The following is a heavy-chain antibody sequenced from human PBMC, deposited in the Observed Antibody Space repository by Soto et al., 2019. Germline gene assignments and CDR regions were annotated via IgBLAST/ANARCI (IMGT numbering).Heavy chain of an antibody. D-gene: IGHD2-21*01. Sequence: QVQLQESGPGLVKPSQTLSLTCSVSGGSISSGGYYWSWIRQHPGKGLEWIGYIYYSGSTYYNPSLQSRVTTSVDTSKNQFSLKLSSVTAADTAVYYCARPPRTLADGFIPAPYFDYWGQGTLVTVSS. CDR2: IYYSGST. CDR3: ARPPRTLADGFIPAPYFDY. V-gene: IGHV4-31*03. J-gene: IGHJ4*02. CDR1: GGSISSGGYY.